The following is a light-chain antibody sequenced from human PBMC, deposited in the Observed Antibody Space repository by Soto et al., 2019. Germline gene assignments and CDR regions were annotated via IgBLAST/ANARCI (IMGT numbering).Light chain of an antibody. J-gene: IGKJ4*01. Sequence: EIVLTQSPATLSLSPGERATLSCRASQSVGTFLVWYQQKPGQAPRLLIHDASIRATGIPDWFRGSGSGTDFTLTISSLEPEDFGVYYCQQRSNWPPLIFGGGTKVEIK. CDR2: DAS. V-gene: IGKV3-11*01. CDR1: QSVGTF. CDR3: QQRSNWPPLI.